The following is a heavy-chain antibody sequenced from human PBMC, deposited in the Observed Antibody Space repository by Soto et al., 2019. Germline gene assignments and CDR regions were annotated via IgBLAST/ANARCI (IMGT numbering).Heavy chain of an antibody. V-gene: IGHV4-59*01. CDR2: IYYSGST. Sequence: SETLSLTCTVSGGPISTYHWTWIRQPPGKGLEWIGYIYYSGSTNYNPSLKSRVTISVDTSKNQISLKVRSVTAADTAVYYCARDAGVAAAGVDAFDIWGQGTMVTV. CDR3: ARDAGVAAAGVDAFDI. CDR1: GGPISTYH. J-gene: IGHJ3*02. D-gene: IGHD6-13*01.